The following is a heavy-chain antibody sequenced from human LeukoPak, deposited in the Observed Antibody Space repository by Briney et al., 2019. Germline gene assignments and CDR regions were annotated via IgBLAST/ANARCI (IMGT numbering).Heavy chain of an antibody. J-gene: IGHJ5*02. D-gene: IGHD3-10*01. CDR2: IYHSGST. Sequence: PSETLSLTCSVSGGSISNTNWWTWVRQPPGKGLEWIGEIYHSGSTNYNPSLKSRVTISVDKSKNQFSLKLSSVTAADTAVYYCARTSRINMVLDPWGQGTLVTVSS. CDR3: ARTSRINMVLDP. CDR1: GGSISNTNW. V-gene: IGHV4/OR15-8*01.